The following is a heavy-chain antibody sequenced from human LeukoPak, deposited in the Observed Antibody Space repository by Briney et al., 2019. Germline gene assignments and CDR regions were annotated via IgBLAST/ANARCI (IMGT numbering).Heavy chain of an antibody. V-gene: IGHV3-53*01. CDR3: AINYYGSGSYYHY. CDR1: GFTFSSNY. Sequence: GGSLRLSCAASGFTFSSNYMSWVRQAPGKGLEWVSVIYSGGSTYYADSVKGRFTISRDNSKNTLYLQMNSLRAEDTAVYYCAINYYGSGSYYHYWGQGTLVTVSS. CDR2: IYSGGST. D-gene: IGHD3-10*01. J-gene: IGHJ4*02.